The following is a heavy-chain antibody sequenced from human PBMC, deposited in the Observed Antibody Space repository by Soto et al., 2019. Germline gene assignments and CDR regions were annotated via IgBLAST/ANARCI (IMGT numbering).Heavy chain of an antibody. CDR1: GGTFTNYA. CDR3: AREVREHTQVFGH. CDR2: ITPMFGRP. V-gene: IGHV1-69*01. J-gene: IGHJ4*02. Sequence: QAQLVQSGAEVRTPGSSVKFSCKASGGTFTNYAINWVRQAPGQGLEWMGDITPMFGRPNYAQKFQGRRTNTADDSTSPTYMELSSLRSVATALYFCAREVREHTQVFGHWGQGTLVTVSS.